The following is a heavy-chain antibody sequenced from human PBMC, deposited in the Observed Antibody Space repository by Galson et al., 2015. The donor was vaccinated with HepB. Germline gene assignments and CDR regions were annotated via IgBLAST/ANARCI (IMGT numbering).Heavy chain of an antibody. V-gene: IGHV1-69*04. CDR3: ARDERGIDAFDI. D-gene: IGHD6-13*01. Sequence: SVKVSCKASGYTFTSYGISWVRQAPGQGLEWMGRIIPILGIANYAQKFQGRVTITADKSTSTAYMELSSLRSEDTAVYYCARDERGIDAFDIWGQGTMVTVSS. CDR2: IIPILGIA. J-gene: IGHJ3*02. CDR1: GYTFTSYG.